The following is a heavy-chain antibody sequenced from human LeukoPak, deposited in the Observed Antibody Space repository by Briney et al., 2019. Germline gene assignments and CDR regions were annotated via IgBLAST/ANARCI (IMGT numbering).Heavy chain of an antibody. Sequence: SQTLSLTCAISGDSISSNSAAWNWIRQSPSRGLEWLGRIYSRSKWYNDYAASVKSRITINPDTSKNQFSLQLNSVTPEDTAVYYCTRQQEGSFDFWGQGILVTVSS. CDR1: GDSISSNSAA. CDR3: TRQQEGSFDF. D-gene: IGHD1/OR15-1a*01. V-gene: IGHV6-1*01. CDR2: IYSRSKWYN. J-gene: IGHJ4*02.